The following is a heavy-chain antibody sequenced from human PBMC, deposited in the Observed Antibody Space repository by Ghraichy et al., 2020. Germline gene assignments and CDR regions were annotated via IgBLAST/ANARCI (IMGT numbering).Heavy chain of an antibody. CDR1: GGSISSYY. CDR2: IYYSGST. V-gene: IGHV4-59*01. J-gene: IGHJ4*02. D-gene: IGHD2/OR15-2a*01. CDR3: ARGRIRSTFDY. Sequence: SETLSLTCTVSGGSISSYYWSWIRQPPGKGLEWIGYIYYSGSTNYNPSLKSRVTISVDTSKNQFSLKLSSVTAADTAVYYCARGRIRSTFDYWGQGTLVTVSS.